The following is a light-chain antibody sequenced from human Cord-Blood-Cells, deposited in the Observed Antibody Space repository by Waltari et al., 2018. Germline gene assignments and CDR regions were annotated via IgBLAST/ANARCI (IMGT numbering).Light chain of an antibody. CDR1: TRTVGVYTY. J-gene: IGLJ1*01. Sequence: SALPNPPSPSGPPGPPAPIPPPGPTRTVGVYTYFSWYQQHPGKAPKLMIYEVSKRPSGVPDRFSGSKSGNTASLTVSGLQAEDEADYYCSSYAGSNNYVFGTGTKVTVL. CDR2: EVS. V-gene: IGLV2-8*01. CDR3: SSYAGSNNYV.